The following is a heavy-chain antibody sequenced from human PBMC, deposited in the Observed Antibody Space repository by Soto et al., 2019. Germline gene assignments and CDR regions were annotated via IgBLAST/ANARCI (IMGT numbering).Heavy chain of an antibody. CDR2: IKSKTDGGKT. V-gene: IGHV3-15*01. J-gene: IGHJ6*03. D-gene: IGHD1-26*01. CDR1: GFTFSNAW. Sequence: GGSLRLSCAASGFTFSNAWMSWVRQAPGKGLEWVGRIKSKTDGGKTDYAATVKGRFTTSRDNSKNTLYMQMNSLKTEDTAVYYCTTDGVGEAYYYYYMDVWGKGTTVTVSS. CDR3: TTDGVGEAYYYYYMDV.